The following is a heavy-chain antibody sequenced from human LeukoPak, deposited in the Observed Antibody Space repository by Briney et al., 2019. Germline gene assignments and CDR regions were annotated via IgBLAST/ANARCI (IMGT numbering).Heavy chain of an antibody. Sequence: SVKVSCKASGGTFSSYAISWVRQAPGQGLEWMGGIIPIFGTANYAQKFQGRVTMTRDTSTSTVYMELSSLRSEDTAVYYCARVSQWLPLFDYWGQGTLVTVSS. CDR3: ARVSQWLPLFDY. CDR2: IIPIFGTA. J-gene: IGHJ4*02. D-gene: IGHD6-19*01. V-gene: IGHV1-69*05. CDR1: GGTFSSYA.